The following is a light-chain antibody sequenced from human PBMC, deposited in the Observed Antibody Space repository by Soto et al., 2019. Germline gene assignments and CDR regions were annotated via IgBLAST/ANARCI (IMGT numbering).Light chain of an antibody. CDR1: QSISSW. CDR3: QQYKSYPLT. J-gene: IGKJ4*01. CDR2: KAS. V-gene: IGKV1-5*03. Sequence: DIQMTQSPSTLSASVGDRVTITCRASQSISSWLAWYQQAPGKAPKLLIYKASSLESGVPSRFSGSGSGTEFTLTISSLQPDDFATYYCQQYKSYPLTFGGGTKVDIK.